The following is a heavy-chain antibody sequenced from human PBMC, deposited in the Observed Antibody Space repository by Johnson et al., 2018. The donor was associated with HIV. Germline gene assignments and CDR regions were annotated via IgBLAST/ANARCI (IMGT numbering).Heavy chain of an antibody. J-gene: IGHJ3*02. CDR1: GFTFSTYG. CDR2: ISYDGSNK. CDR3: ARGGGYSIAAPSDAFDI. Sequence: QVQLVESGGGVVQPGGSLRLSCAASGFTFSTYGIHWVRQAPGKGLEWVAVISYDGSNKYYADSVKGRFTISRDNSKNTLYLQMNSLRAEDTAVYYCARGGGYSIAAPSDAFDIWGQGTMVTVSS. D-gene: IGHD6-6*01. V-gene: IGHV3-30*19.